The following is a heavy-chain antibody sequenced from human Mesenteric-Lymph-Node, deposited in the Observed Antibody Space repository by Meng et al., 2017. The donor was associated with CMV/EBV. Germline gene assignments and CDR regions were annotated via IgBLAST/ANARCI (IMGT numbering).Heavy chain of an antibody. CDR1: GYTFTSYD. Sequence: ASVKVSCKASGYTFTSYDINWVRQATGQGLEWMGWMNPNSGNTGYAQNFQGRVTITRNTSITTAYMELSSLRSEDTAVYYCARGRGGYCSSTSCLFDSWGQGTLVTVSS. CDR2: MNPNSGNT. J-gene: IGHJ4*02. D-gene: IGHD2-2*01. CDR3: ARGRGGYCSSTSCLFDS. V-gene: IGHV1-8*03.